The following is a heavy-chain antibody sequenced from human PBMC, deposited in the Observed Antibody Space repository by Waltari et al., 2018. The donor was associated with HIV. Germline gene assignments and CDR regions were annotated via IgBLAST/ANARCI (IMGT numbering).Heavy chain of an antibody. J-gene: IGHJ4*02. Sequence: QVQLQESGPGLVKPSETLSLTCTVSGGSISSYYWSWIRQPPGKGLEWIGYIYYSGSTNYNPSLKSRVTISVDTSKNQFSLKLSSVTAADTAVYYCARGGYDYGGNYGDIEFDYWGQGTLVTVSS. D-gene: IGHD4-17*01. CDR3: ARGGYDYGGNYGDIEFDY. CDR1: GGSISSYY. V-gene: IGHV4-59*01. CDR2: IYYSGST.